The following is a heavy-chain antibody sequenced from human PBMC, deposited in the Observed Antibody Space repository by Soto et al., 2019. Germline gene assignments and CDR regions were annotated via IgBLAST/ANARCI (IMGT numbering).Heavy chain of an antibody. CDR3: ARGPKLNGDYDSFPDY. CDR2: IYYSGST. V-gene: IGHV4-59*01. Sequence: QVQLQESGPGLVKPSETLSLTCTVSGGSISSYYWSWIRQPPGKGLEWIGYIYYSGSTNYNPSLKSRVTISVDTSKNQCSLKLSSVTAADTAVYYCARGPKLNGDYDSFPDYWGQGTLVTVSS. CDR1: GGSISSYY. D-gene: IGHD4-17*01. J-gene: IGHJ4*02.